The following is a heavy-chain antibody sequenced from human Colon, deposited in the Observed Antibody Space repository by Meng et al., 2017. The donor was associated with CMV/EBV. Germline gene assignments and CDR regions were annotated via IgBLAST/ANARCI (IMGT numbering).Heavy chain of an antibody. V-gene: IGHV3-73*01. CDR1: GFTFSDSA. D-gene: IGHD6-6*01. Sequence: SGFTFSDSAIHWVRQPSGKGLEWVGRIRTKAHTEATEYSASVKGRFIISRDDSTSMAYLHMDSLKTEDTAVYYCARLYSSSPSGDYWGQGTLVTVSS. CDR3: ARLYSSSPSGDY. J-gene: IGHJ4*02. CDR2: IRTKAHTEAT.